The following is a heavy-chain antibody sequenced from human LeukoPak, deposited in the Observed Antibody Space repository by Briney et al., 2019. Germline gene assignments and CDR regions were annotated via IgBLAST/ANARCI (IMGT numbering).Heavy chain of an antibody. Sequence: SETLSLTCTVSGGSISSYYWSWIRQPPGKGLEWIGYIYYSGSTNYNPSLKSRVTISVDTSKNQFSLKLSSVTAADTAVYYCARTYYDILTGYYYFDYRGQGTLVTVSS. CDR3: ARTYYDILTGYYYFDY. CDR2: IYYSGST. D-gene: IGHD3-9*01. CDR1: GGSISSYY. V-gene: IGHV4-59*01. J-gene: IGHJ4*02.